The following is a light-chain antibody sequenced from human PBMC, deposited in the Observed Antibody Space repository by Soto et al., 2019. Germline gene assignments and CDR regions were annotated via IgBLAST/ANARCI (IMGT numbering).Light chain of an antibody. CDR2: EVS. J-gene: IGLJ1*01. V-gene: IGLV2-8*01. CDR1: SSDVGGYNY. CDR3: FSYAGRNNYI. Sequence: LAHPAPTSGSTGQSVTISCTGTSSDVGGYNYVSWYQQHPGKAPKLMIYEVSQRPSGVPDRFSGSKSGNTASLTVSGLQAEDEAHYYCFSYAGRNNYIFGTGTRSPA.